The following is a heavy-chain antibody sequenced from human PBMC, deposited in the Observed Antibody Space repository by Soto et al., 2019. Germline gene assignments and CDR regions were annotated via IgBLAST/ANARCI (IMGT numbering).Heavy chain of an antibody. J-gene: IGHJ5*02. CDR1: GYTFTSYD. D-gene: IGHD4-17*01. CDR2: MNPNSGNT. V-gene: IGHV1-8*01. Sequence: ASVKVSCKASGYTFTSYDINWVRQATGQGLGWMGWMNPNSGNTGHAQKFQGRVTMTRNTSVSTAYMELSSLRAEDTAVYYCAGGEACIYGGNEDIWFDNWGQGTLVTVSS. CDR3: AGGEACIYGGNEDIWFDN.